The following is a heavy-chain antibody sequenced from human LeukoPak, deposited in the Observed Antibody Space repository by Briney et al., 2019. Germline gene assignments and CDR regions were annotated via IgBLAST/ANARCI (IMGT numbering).Heavy chain of an antibody. D-gene: IGHD3-10*01. Sequence: GESLKISCKGSGYSFTTYWIGWVRQMPGKGLEWMGIIYPGDSYTRYRPTFQGQGTISADRSISTAYLQWSSLKASDTAIFYCARHRAMVRGAIPFRPPDYWGQGTLVTVSS. V-gene: IGHV5-51*01. CDR1: GYSFTTYW. J-gene: IGHJ4*02. CDR3: ARHRAMVRGAIPFRPPDY. CDR2: IYPGDSYT.